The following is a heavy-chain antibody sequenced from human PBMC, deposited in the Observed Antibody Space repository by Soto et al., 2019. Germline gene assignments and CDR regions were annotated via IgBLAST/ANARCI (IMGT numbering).Heavy chain of an antibody. Sequence: ASVKVSCKASGGTFRNHVFNWVRQAPGQGLEWMGGIIPIIGTPNYAQKFQGRVTITADASTNTVYLDVSSLRSQDTAVYYCARDLEFRDGNISHLDYWGQGTLVTVSS. V-gene: IGHV1-69*13. D-gene: IGHD3-10*01. CDR1: GGTFRNHV. J-gene: IGHJ4*02. CDR2: IIPIIGTP. CDR3: ARDLEFRDGNISHLDY.